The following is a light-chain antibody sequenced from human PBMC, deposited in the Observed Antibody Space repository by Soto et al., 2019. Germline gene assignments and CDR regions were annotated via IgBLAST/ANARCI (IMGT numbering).Light chain of an antibody. Sequence: EIVLTQSPGTLSLSPGERATLSCRASQSVSNYLAWYQRKPGQAPRLLIYGASSRATGIPDRVSGSGSGTDFSVTISRLEPEDFAVYYCHQYGGSPQTFGQGTKVESK. CDR1: QSVSNY. J-gene: IGKJ1*01. V-gene: IGKV3-20*01. CDR2: GAS. CDR3: HQYGGSPQT.